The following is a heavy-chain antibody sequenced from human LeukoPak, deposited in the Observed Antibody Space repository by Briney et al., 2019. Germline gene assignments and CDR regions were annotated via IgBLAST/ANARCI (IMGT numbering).Heavy chain of an antibody. V-gene: IGHV3-11*01. J-gene: IGHJ5*02. Sequence: GGSLRLSCAASGFTFSSYAMSWIRQAPGKGLEWVSYISSSGSTIYYADSVKGRFTISRDNAKNSLYLQMNSLRAEDTAVYYCATVVVPAAILSAWGQGTLVTVSS. D-gene: IGHD2-2*01. CDR2: ISSSGSTI. CDR3: ATVVVPAAILSA. CDR1: GFTFSSYA.